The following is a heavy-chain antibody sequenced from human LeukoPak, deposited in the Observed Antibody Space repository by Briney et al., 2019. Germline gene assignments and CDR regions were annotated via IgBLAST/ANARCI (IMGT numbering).Heavy chain of an antibody. CDR1: GFTFSTNS. J-gene: IGHJ4*02. Sequence: GGSLRLSCAASGFTFSTNSMSWVRQAPGKGLKWVSYISSISSIIYYADSVKGRFTISRDNAKSSLYLQMNSLRAEDTAVYYCARSRPGTEAGQPNFDYWGQGTLVTVSS. D-gene: IGHD6-13*01. V-gene: IGHV3-48*01. CDR2: ISSISSII. CDR3: ARSRPGTEAGQPNFDY.